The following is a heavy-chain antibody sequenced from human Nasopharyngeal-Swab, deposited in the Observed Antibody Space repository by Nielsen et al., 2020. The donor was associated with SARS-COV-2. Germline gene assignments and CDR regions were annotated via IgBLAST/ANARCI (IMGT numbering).Heavy chain of an antibody. V-gene: IGHV3-11*04. CDR2: ISSSGSTI. D-gene: IGHD3-10*01. CDR3: ASLLWFGELPSDYYYYGMDV. CDR1: GFTFSDYY. J-gene: IGHJ6*02. Sequence: GESLKISCAASGFTFSDYYMIWICQAPGKGLEWVSYISSSGSTIYYADSVKGRFTISRDNAKNSLYLQMNSLRAEDTAVYYCASLLWFGELPSDYYYYGMDVWGQGTTVTVSS.